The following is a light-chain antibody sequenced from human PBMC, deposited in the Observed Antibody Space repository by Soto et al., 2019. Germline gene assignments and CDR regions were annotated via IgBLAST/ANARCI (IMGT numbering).Light chain of an antibody. V-gene: IGLV1-40*01. Sequence: QAVVTQPPSVSGAPGQRVTISCTGSSSNIGAGYDVHWYQQLPGTAPKLLIYGNSNRPSGVPDRFSGSKSGTSASLAITGXXAXXXXXYYCQSYDSSLSGYVFGTGTKLTV. CDR3: QSYDSSLSGYV. CDR2: GNS. CDR1: SSNIGAGYD. J-gene: IGLJ1*01.